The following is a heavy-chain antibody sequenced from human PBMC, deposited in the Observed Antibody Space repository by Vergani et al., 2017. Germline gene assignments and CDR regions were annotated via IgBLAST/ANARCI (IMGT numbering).Heavy chain of an antibody. Sequence: QVQLQESGPGLVKPSETLSLTCTVSGGSISSYYWSWIRQPPGKGLEWIGYIYYSGSTNYNPSLKGRVTISVDTSNNQFSLRLSSVTAADTAVYYCAREGNYEYYFDYWGQGTLVTVSS. CDR1: GGSISSYY. CDR2: IYYSGST. D-gene: IGHD4-11*01. J-gene: IGHJ4*02. V-gene: IGHV4-59*01. CDR3: AREGNYEYYFDY.